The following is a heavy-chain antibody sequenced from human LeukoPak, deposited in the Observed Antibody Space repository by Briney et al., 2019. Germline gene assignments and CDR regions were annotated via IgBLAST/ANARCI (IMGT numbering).Heavy chain of an antibody. V-gene: IGHV3-30*18. CDR2: ISYDGSNK. CDR3: AKDRRYSGYDSGGDY. Sequence: PGGSLRLSCAASGFTFSSYGMHWVRQAPGKGLEWVAVISYDGSNKYYAYSVKGRFTISRDNSKNTLYLQMNSLRAEDTAVYYCAKDRRYSGYDSGGDYWGQGTLVTVSS. D-gene: IGHD5-12*01. CDR1: GFTFSSYG. J-gene: IGHJ4*02.